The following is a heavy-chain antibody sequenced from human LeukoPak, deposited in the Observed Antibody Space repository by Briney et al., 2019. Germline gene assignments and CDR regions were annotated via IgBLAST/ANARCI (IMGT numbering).Heavy chain of an antibody. J-gene: IGHJ4*02. CDR2: IYYSGST. CDR3: ARMVTGRRGCFDY. Sequence: SETLSLTCTVSGGSISSYYWSWIRQPPGKGLEWIGYIYYSGSTNYNPSLKSRVTISVDTSKNQFSLKLSSVTAADTAVYYCARMVTGRRGCFDYWGQGTLVTVSS. CDR1: GGSISSYY. V-gene: IGHV4-59*01. D-gene: IGHD2-21*02.